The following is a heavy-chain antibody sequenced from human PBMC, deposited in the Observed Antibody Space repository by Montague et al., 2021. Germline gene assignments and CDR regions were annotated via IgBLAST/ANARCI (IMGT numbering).Heavy chain of an antibody. CDR2: IHGDGGAT. V-gene: IGHV3-74*01. CDR1: GFAFNMYW. CDR3: VRSCSATNCYTGDAFDV. J-gene: IGHJ3*01. Sequence: SRRLSCAASGFAFNMYWMHWVRQAPGKGLVWVSRIHGDGGATYSADFVRGRFTISRDNAKNTLYLQKNSLEAEDTAIYYCVRSCSATNCYTGDAFDVWGHGTMVTVSS. D-gene: IGHD3-16*02.